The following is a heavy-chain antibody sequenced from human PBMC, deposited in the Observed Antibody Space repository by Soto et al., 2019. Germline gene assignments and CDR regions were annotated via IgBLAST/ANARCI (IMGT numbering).Heavy chain of an antibody. J-gene: IGHJ6*02. Sequence: GGSLRLSCAASGFTFDDYAMHWVRQAPGKGLEWVSGISWNSGSIGYADSVKGRFTISRDNVENSLYLQMSSLRADDTAVYYCASGSIAAAGSPDYYYGMDVWGQGTTVTVSS. CDR1: GFTFDDYA. D-gene: IGHD6-13*01. CDR2: ISWNSGSI. V-gene: IGHV3-9*01. CDR3: ASGSIAAAGSPDYYYGMDV.